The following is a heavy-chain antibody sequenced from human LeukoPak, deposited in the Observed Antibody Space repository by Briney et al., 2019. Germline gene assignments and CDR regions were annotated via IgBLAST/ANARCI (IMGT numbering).Heavy chain of an antibody. J-gene: IGHJ4*02. Sequence: SETLSLTCTVSGGSISSGDYYWSWIRQPPGKGLEWIGYIYYSGSTYYNPSLKSRVTISVDTSKNQFSLKLSSVTAADTAVYYCARARGDLRYFDYWGQGTLVTVSS. CDR2: IYYSGST. CDR1: GGSISSGDYY. D-gene: IGHD4-17*01. CDR3: ARARGDLRYFDY. V-gene: IGHV4-30-4*01.